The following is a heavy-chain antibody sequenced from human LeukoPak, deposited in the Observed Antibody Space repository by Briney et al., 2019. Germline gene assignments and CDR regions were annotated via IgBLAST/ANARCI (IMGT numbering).Heavy chain of an antibody. CDR3: ARGGRGRDGYDSSMDV. J-gene: IGHJ6*03. V-gene: IGHV1-8*01. D-gene: IGHD5-24*01. Sequence: ASVKVSCKASGYTFTSYDINWVRQATGQGLEWMGWMNPNSGNTGYAQKFQGRVTMTRNTSISTAYMELSSLRSEDTAVYYCARGGRGRDGYDSSMDVWGKGATVTISS. CDR1: GYTFTSYD. CDR2: MNPNSGNT.